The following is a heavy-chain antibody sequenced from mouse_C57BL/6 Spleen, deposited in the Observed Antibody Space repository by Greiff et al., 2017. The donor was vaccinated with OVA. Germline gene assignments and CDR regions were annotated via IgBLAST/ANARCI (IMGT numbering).Heavy chain of an antibody. Sequence: VQLVESGAELARPGASVKMSCKASGYTFTSYTMHWVKQRPGQGLEWIGYINPSSGYTKYNQKFKDKSTLTADKSSSTAYMQLSSLTSEDSAIYYCARSDSNPFDYWGQGTTLTVSS. J-gene: IGHJ2*01. V-gene: IGHV1-4*01. CDR2: INPSSGYT. CDR3: ARSDSNPFDY. D-gene: IGHD2-5*01. CDR1: GYTFTSYT.